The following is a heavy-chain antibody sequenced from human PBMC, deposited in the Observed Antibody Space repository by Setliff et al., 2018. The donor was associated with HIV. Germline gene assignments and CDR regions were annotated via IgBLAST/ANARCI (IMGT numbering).Heavy chain of an antibody. J-gene: IGHJ5*02. CDR2: IYTSGST. V-gene: IGHV4-61*02. CDR3: ARRGRTGNSYVLHWFDP. Sequence: PSETLSLTCSVSGGSISSGTDFWSWIRQPAGKGLEWIGRIYTSGSTKYNPSLDSRVTISVDTSKNQFSLSLTSVTAADTAVYFCARRGRTGNSYVLHWFDPWGQGTLVTVSS. D-gene: IGHD5-18*01. CDR1: GGSISSGTDF.